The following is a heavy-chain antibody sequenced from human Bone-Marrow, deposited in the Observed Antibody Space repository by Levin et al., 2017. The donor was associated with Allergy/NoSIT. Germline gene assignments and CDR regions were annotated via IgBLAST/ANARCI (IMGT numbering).Heavy chain of an antibody. D-gene: IGHD3-10*01. CDR1: GGSITSRSSY. CDR2: IDTSGST. CDR3: ARDSGGVGLSWGGPGSFDV. J-gene: IGHJ3*01. Sequence: SETLSLTCTVSGGSITSRSSYWTWIRQPAGKGLEWIGRIDTSGSTSYNPSLQSRVSMSLDTSKNQLSLKLISVTAADTAAYFCARDSGGVGLSWGGPGSFDVWGHGTRVTVSS. V-gene: IGHV4-61*02.